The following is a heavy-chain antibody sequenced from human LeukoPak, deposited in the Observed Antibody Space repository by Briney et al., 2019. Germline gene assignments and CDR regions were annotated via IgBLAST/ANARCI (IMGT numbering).Heavy chain of an antibody. CDR2: IYYSGST. J-gene: IGHJ3*02. V-gene: IGHV4-39*01. D-gene: IGHD3-22*01. CDR3: ASRWGYYDSSGYYYVASLDAFDI. Sequence: PSETLSLTCTVSGGSISSSSYYWGWIRQPPGKGLEWIGSIYYSGSTYYNPSLKSRVTISVDTSKNQFSQKLSSVTAADTAVYYCASRWGYYDSSGYYYVASLDAFDIWGQGTMVTVSS. CDR1: GGSISSSSYY.